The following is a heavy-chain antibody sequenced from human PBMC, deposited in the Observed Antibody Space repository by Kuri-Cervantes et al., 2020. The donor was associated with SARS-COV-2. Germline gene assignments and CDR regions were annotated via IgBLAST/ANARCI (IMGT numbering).Heavy chain of an antibody. J-gene: IGHJ6*03. D-gene: IGHD1-14*01. CDR3: AKGPLGYYYYYMDV. CDR2: ISGSGGST. CDR1: GFTFSDYY. Sequence: GESLKISCAASGFTFSDYYMSWIRQAPGKGLEWVSAISGSGGSTYYADSVKGRFTISRDNSKNTLYLQMNSLRAEDTAVYYCAKGPLGYYYYYMDVWGKGTTVTVSS. V-gene: IGHV3-23*01.